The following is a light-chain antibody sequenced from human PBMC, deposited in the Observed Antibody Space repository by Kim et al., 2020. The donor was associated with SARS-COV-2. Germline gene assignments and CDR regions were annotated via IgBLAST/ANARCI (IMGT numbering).Light chain of an antibody. V-gene: IGKV1-5*03. CDR1: QSISSW. J-gene: IGKJ3*01. CDR2: KAS. Sequence: TLSASIGDRVTITCRASQSISSWLAWYQQKPGKAPKLLIYKASSLESGVPSRFSGSGSGTEFTLTISSLQPDDFATYYCQQYGFTFGPGTKVDIK. CDR3: QQYGFT.